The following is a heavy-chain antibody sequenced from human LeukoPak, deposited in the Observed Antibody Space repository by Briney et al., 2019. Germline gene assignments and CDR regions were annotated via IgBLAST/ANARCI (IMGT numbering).Heavy chain of an antibody. Sequence: GASVKLSCKASGYTFTSYYMHWVRQAPGHGLECLGIINPSGGSTSYAQKFQGRVTMTRDTSTSTVYMELSSLRSEDTAVYYCARVDGKQQSSGMDVWGQGTTVTVSS. CDR3: ARVDGKQQSSGMDV. D-gene: IGHD6-13*01. V-gene: IGHV1-46*01. J-gene: IGHJ6*02. CDR1: GYTFTSYY. CDR2: INPSGGST.